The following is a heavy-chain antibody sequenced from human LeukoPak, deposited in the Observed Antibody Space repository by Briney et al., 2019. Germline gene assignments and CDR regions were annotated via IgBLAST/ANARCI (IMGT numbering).Heavy chain of an antibody. CDR1: GYSFTSYW. Sequence: GESLKISCKGSGYSFTSYWIGWVRQMPGKGLEWMGIIYPGDSDTRYSPPFQGQVTISADKSISTAYLQWSSLKASDTAMYYCARHVDPLAAAVSGMDVWGQGTTVTVSS. V-gene: IGHV5-51*01. CDR2: IYPGDSDT. D-gene: IGHD6-13*01. CDR3: ARHVDPLAAAVSGMDV. J-gene: IGHJ6*02.